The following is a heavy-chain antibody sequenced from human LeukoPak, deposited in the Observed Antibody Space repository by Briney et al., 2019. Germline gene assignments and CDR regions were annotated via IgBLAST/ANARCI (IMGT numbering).Heavy chain of an antibody. CDR3: ANSGAMRHYYDYYYGMDV. CDR1: GFTFSSYA. CDR2: ISGSGGST. J-gene: IGHJ6*02. Sequence: PGGSLRLSCAASGFTFSSYAMSWVRQAPGKGLEWVSAISGSGGSTYYADSVKGRFTISRDNSKNTLYLQMNSLRAEDTAVYYCANSGAMRHYYDYYYGMDVWGQGTTVTV. V-gene: IGHV3-23*01. D-gene: IGHD3-10*01.